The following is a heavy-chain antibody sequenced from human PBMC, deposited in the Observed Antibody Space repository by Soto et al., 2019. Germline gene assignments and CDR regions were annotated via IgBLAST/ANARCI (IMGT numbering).Heavy chain of an antibody. CDR3: ARDPGYTAMVEGIYGMDV. CDR1: GYTFTSYG. Sequence: ASVKVSCKASGYTFTSYGISWVRQAPGQGLEWMGWISAYNGTANYAQKFQGRVTITADESTSTAYMELSSLRSEDTAVYYCARDPGYTAMVEGIYGMDVWGQGTTVTVSS. CDR2: ISAYNGTA. D-gene: IGHD5-18*01. J-gene: IGHJ6*02. V-gene: IGHV1-18*01.